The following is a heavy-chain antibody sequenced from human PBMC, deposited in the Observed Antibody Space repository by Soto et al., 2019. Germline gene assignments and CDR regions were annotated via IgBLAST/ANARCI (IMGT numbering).Heavy chain of an antibody. CDR3: ARDYYDSSGYYYNAFDI. Sequence: GASVKVSCKASGYTFTSYGISWVRQAPGQGLEWMGWISAYNGNTNYAQKLQGRVTMTTDTSTSTAYMELRSLRSDDTAVYYCARDYYDSSGYYYNAFDIWGQGTMVTVSS. V-gene: IGHV1-18*01. CDR2: ISAYNGNT. CDR1: GYTFTSYG. J-gene: IGHJ3*02. D-gene: IGHD3-22*01.